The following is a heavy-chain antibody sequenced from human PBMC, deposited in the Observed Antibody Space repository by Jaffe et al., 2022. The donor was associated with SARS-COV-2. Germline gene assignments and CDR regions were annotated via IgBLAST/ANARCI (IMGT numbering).Heavy chain of an antibody. V-gene: IGHV3-11*01. CDR3: ARDSGPTGYSSGWSSWDYYYYGMDV. CDR2: ISSSGSTI. CDR1: GFTFSDYY. D-gene: IGHD6-19*01. J-gene: IGHJ6*02. Sequence: QVQLVESGGGLVKPGGSLRLSCAASGFTFSDYYMSWIRQAPGKGLEWVSYISSSGSTIYYADSVKGRFTISRDNAKNSLYLQMNSLRAEDTAVYYCARDSGPTGYSSGWSSWDYYYYGMDVWGQGTTVTVSS.